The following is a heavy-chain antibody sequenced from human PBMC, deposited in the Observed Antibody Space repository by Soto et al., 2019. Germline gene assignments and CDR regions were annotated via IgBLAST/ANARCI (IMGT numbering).Heavy chain of an antibody. J-gene: IGHJ6*02. Sequence: GGSLRLSCAASGFTFSSYSMNWVRQAPGKGLEWVSYISSSSSTIYYADSVKGRFTISRDNAKNSLYLQMNSLRDEDTAVYYCARDIDNYDSSGYYYYYYYGMDVWGQGTTVTVSS. V-gene: IGHV3-48*02. CDR3: ARDIDNYDSSGYYYYYYYGMDV. CDR1: GFTFSSYS. D-gene: IGHD3-22*01. CDR2: ISSSSSTI.